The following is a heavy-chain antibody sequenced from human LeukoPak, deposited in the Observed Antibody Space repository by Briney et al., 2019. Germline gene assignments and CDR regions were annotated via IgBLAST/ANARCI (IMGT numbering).Heavy chain of an antibody. V-gene: IGHV4-59*01. CDR2: IYYSGST. Sequence: PSKTLSLTCTVSGGSISSYYWSWIRQPPGKGLEWIGYIYYSGSTNYNPSLKSRVTISVDTSKNQFSLKLSSVTAADTAVYYCAGSVGSGYYGYYYYYMDVWGKGTTVTVSS. J-gene: IGHJ6*03. CDR3: AGSVGSGYYGYYYYYMDV. D-gene: IGHD3-3*01. CDR1: GGSISSYY.